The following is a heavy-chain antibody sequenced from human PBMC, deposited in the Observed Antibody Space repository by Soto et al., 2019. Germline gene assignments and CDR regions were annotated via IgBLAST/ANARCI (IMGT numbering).Heavy chain of an antibody. V-gene: IGHV3-23*01. CDR2: VSSTDGST. D-gene: IGHD3-22*01. J-gene: IGHJ6*02. Sequence: PGGSLRLSCVASGFTFSNYAMSWVRQAPGKGLEWVSAVSSTDGSTHYADSVKGRFTISRDNSKNTLYLQMNSLRAEDTAVYYCAKNTLYDSSGYPYYYYGMDVWGQGTTVTVSS. CDR1: GFTFSNYA. CDR3: AKNTLYDSSGYPYYYYGMDV.